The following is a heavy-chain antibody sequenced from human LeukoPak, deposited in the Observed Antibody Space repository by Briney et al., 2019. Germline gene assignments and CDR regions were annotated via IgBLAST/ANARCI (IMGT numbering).Heavy chain of an antibody. CDR1: GYNFRNYG. D-gene: IGHD5-18*01. J-gene: IGHJ3*02. CDR2: ITAGNGNT. V-gene: IGHV1-18*01. CDR3: ARDSARGYSYGYNALDI. Sequence: GASVKVSCKASGYNFRNYGIGWVRQAPRQGLEWMGWITAGNGNTNYAQKVQGRVTMTTDTSTSTAYMELRSLRSDDTAVYFCARDSARGYSYGYNALDIWGQGTMVTVSS.